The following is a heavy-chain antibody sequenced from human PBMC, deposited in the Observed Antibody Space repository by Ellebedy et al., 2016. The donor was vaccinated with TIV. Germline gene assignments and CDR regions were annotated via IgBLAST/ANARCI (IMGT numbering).Heavy chain of an antibody. J-gene: IGHJ4*02. CDR3: ARTTMLRGVIISPIILFDY. CDR1: GFTFSSYA. Sequence: GGSLRLXCAASGFTFSSYAMSWVRQAPGKGLEWVSAISGSGDSTYYADSVKGRFTISRDNSKNTLYLQMNSLRAEDTAVYYCARTTMLRGVIISPIILFDYWGQGTLVTVSS. D-gene: IGHD3-10*01. V-gene: IGHV3-23*01. CDR2: ISGSGDST.